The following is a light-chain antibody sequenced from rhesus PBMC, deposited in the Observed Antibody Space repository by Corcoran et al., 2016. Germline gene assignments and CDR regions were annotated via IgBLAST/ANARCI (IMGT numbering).Light chain of an antibody. V-gene: IGKV1-66*01. CDR1: QGINTH. J-gene: IGKJ3*01. CDR3: QQYDNSLFT. CDR2: YAS. Sequence: DIQMTQSPSSLSASVGDRVTITCRASQGINTHLSWYQQKPGKAPKPLIYYASNLETGASSRLSGSRSWKDYTLTISSLQTEDIATYYCQQYDNSLFTFGPGTKLDIK.